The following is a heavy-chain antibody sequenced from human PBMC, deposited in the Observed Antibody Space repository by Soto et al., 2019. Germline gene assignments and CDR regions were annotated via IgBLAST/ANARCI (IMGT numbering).Heavy chain of an antibody. CDR2: ISWNSGSI. D-gene: IGHD3-10*01. CDR1: GFTFDDYA. Sequence: EVQLVESGGGLVQPGRSLRLSCAASGFTFDDYAMHWVRQAPGKGLEWVSGISWNSGSIGYADSVKGRFTISRDNAKNSLYLQMNSLRAEDTALYYCARGKWFGDCDLWGRGTLVTVSS. CDR3: ARGKWFGDCDL. V-gene: IGHV3-9*01. J-gene: IGHJ2*01.